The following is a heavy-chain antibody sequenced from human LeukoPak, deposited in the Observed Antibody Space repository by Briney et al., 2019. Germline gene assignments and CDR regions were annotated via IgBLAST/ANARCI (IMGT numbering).Heavy chain of an antibody. D-gene: IGHD3-16*02. V-gene: IGHV3-43*02. Sequence: PGGSLRLSCAASGFTFHVYAIYWVRQAPGKGLEWASLISGNGHTISYADSVRGRFTISRDNTKNSLYLQMDGLTTEDTAVYYCARDDGASSLLDFWGQGTLVTVSS. CDR3: ARDDGASSLLDF. CDR2: ISGNGHTI. CDR1: GFTFHVYA. J-gene: IGHJ4*02.